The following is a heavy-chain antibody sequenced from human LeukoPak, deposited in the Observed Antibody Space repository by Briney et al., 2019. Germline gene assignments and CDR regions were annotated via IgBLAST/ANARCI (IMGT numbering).Heavy chain of an antibody. V-gene: IGHV4-4*07. J-gene: IGHJ4*02. Sequence: SETLSLTCPVSGAPMSNYYWSWIRQPAGKALEWIGRVYTSGSTTYNPSFRSRVTMSVDKSKNELSLKLTSVTAADTAVYYCAVRDYWGQGTLVTVSS. CDR2: VYTSGST. CDR3: AVRDY. CDR1: GAPMSNYY.